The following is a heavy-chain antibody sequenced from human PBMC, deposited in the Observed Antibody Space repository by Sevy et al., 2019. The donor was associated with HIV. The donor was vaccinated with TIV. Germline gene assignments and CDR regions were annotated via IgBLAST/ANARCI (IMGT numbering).Heavy chain of an antibody. Sequence: GGSLRLSCAGSGVAPSGFIFRSYEMNWVRQAPGKGLEWVAFVTHTDTTKYYADSVKSRFTISRDNARNLLFLQMNNLRAVDTAVYYCVRDNGAAAGDYWAQGTLVTVSS. CDR3: VRDNGAAAGDY. J-gene: IGHJ4*02. V-gene: IGHV3-48*03. CDR2: VTHTDTTK. CDR1: GVAPSGFIFRSYE. D-gene: IGHD6-13*01.